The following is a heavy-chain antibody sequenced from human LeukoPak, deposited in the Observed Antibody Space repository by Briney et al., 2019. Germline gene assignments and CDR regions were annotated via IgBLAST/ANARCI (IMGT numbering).Heavy chain of an antibody. CDR2: IYYSGST. D-gene: IGHD6-19*01. CDR3: ARTFRGGWYYFDY. Sequence: SETLSLTCTVSGASISSYYWSWIRQPPGKGQEWIAFIYYSGSTNYNPSLKSRVTISVDTSKSQFSLKLSSVTAADTAVYYCARTFRGGWYYFDYWGQGTLVTVSS. CDR1: GASISSYY. V-gene: IGHV4-59*01. J-gene: IGHJ4*02.